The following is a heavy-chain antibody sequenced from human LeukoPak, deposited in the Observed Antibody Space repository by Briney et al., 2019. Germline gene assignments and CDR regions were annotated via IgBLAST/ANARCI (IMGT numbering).Heavy chain of an antibody. CDR1: GFTFDDYA. J-gene: IGHJ6*02. V-gene: IGHV3-9*01. CDR2: ISWNSGSI. D-gene: IGHD3-10*01. Sequence: GRSLRLSCAASGFTFDDYAMHWVRHAPGKGLEWVSGISWNSGSIGYADSVKGRFTISRDNAKNSLYLQMNSLRAEDTALYYCAKDLYGSGSYYYYYYGMDVWGQGTTVTVSS. CDR3: AKDLYGSGSYYYYYYGMDV.